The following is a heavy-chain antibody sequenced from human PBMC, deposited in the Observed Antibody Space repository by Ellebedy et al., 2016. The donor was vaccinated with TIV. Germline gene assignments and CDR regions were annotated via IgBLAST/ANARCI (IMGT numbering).Heavy chain of an antibody. D-gene: IGHD6-19*01. Sequence: GESLKISCAASTFSFSTYDMNWFRQAPGKRLEWLSFISSSAGVIKYEDSVRGRFTISRDNAKNSLYLQMNSLRAEDTAVYYCASDSLDSSGWYCCGSWGQGTLVTVSS. CDR1: TFSFSTYD. J-gene: IGHJ5*02. CDR2: ISSSAGVI. V-gene: IGHV3-48*03. CDR3: ASDSLDSSGWYCCGS.